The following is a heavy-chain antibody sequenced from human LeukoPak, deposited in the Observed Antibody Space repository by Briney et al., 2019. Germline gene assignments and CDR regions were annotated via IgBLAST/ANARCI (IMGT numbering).Heavy chain of an antibody. CDR1: GFTLSDAW. J-gene: IGHJ4*02. CDR3: TTDASPYCTNGKCYTGGNFDY. V-gene: IGHV3-15*01. Sequence: GGSLRLSCVASGFTLSDAWMSWVRQAPGKGLEWVGRIKSRTAGETRDYAAPVRGRFTISRDDSQNTLYLQMSSLQTEDTAVYYCTTDASPYCTNGKCYTGGNFDYWGQGTLVTVSS. D-gene: IGHD2-8*01. CDR2: IKSRTAGETR.